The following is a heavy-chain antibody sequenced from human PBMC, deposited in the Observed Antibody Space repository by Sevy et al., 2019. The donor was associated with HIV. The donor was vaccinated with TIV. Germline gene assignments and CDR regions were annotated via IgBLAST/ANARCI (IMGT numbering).Heavy chain of an antibody. J-gene: IGHJ4*02. D-gene: IGHD3-22*01. CDR3: ARVDSSGCPDY. Sequence: GGSLRLSCAASGFTFSDHYMSWIRQAPGKGLEWVSYISSSGSFTNNADSVKGRFTISRDNAKNSLSLQMNSLRAEDTAVYYCARVDSSGCPDYWGQGTLVTVSS. CDR1: GFTFSDHY. V-gene: IGHV3-11*06. CDR2: ISSSGSFT.